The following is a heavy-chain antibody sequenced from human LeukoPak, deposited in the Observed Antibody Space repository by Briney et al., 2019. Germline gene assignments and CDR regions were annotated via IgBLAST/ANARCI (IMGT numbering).Heavy chain of an antibody. CDR2: IYYSGST. CDR1: GGSISSSRFY. Sequence: SETLSLTCTVSGGSISSSRFYWGWIRQPPGKGLEWIGSIYYSGSTYYKPSLKSRVTISVDTSKSQFALKLSSVTAADTALYYCAIRQWLWAFDDWGQGTLVTVSS. J-gene: IGHJ4*02. D-gene: IGHD6-19*01. V-gene: IGHV4-39*01. CDR3: AIRQWLWAFDD.